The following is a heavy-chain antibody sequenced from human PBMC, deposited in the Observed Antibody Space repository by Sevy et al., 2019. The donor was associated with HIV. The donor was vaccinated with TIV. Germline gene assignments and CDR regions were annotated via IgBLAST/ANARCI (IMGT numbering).Heavy chain of an antibody. CDR2: IKSKNDGGTT. D-gene: IGHD3-10*01. Sequence: GGSLRLSCAASGFTFSNAWMNWVRQAPGKGLEWVGRIKSKNDGGTTDHAAPVKGRFPISRNDSKNMLYLQMNSLKAEDTAVYYCTTDPYYSGSGLEPYFDFWGQGTLVTVSS. CDR1: GFTFSNAW. J-gene: IGHJ4*02. V-gene: IGHV3-15*07. CDR3: TTDPYYSGSGLEPYFDF.